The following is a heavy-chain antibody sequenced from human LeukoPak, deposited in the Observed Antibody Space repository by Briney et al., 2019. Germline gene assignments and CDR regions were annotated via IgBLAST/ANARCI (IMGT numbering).Heavy chain of an antibody. CDR1: GGSFSGYY. CDR2: INHSGGT. CDR3: ARHVHSGYEIDY. Sequence: SETLSLTCAVYGGSFSGYYWSWIRQPPGKGLEWIGEINHSGGTKYNPSLKSRVTISVDTSKNQFSLKLSSVTAADTAVYYCARHVHSGYEIDYWGQGTLVTVSS. D-gene: IGHD5-12*01. V-gene: IGHV4-34*01. J-gene: IGHJ4*02.